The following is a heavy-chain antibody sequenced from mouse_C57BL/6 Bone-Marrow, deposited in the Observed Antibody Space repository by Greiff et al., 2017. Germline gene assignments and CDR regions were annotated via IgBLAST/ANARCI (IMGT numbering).Heavy chain of an antibody. Sequence: VQLQQSGAELVKPGASVKISCKASGYAFSSYWMNWVKQRPGKGLEWIGQIYPGDGDTNYNGKFKGKATLTADKSSSTAYMQLSSLTSEDSAVYFCARTNYSNYPAWFAYWGQGTLVTVSA. J-gene: IGHJ3*01. CDR2: IYPGDGDT. CDR1: GYAFSSYW. V-gene: IGHV1-80*01. CDR3: ARTNYSNYPAWFAY. D-gene: IGHD2-5*01.